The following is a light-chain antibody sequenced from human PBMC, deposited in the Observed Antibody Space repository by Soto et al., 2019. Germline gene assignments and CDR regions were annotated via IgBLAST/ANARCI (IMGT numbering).Light chain of an antibody. CDR1: RREGWAYTL. J-gene: IGLJ1*01. V-gene: IGLV2-23*02. CDR2: EVN. Sequence: RREGWAYTLVSWYQQHPGKAPKLLICEVNTRPSGISNRFSGSKSGDTASLTISRLHAEHEADYFCCSSARTVAYAFGTGTKVTVL. CDR3: CSSARTVAYA.